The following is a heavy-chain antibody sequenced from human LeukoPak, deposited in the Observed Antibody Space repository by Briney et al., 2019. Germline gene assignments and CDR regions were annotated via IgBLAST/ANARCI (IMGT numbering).Heavy chain of an antibody. CDR2: INTNTGNP. CDR1: GCTFTSYA. CDR3: ARQVDYYGSGSYNYYYYYYMDV. V-gene: IGHV7-4-1*02. D-gene: IGHD3-10*01. J-gene: IGHJ6*03. Sequence: ASVKVSCKASGCTFTSYAMNWVRQAPGQGLEWMGWINTNTGNPTYAQGFTGRFVFSLDASVSTAYLQISSLKAEDTAVYYCARQVDYYGSGSYNYYYYYYMDVWGKGTTVTVSS.